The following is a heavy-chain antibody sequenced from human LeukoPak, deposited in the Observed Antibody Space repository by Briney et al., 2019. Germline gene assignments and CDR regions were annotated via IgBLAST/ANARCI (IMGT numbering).Heavy chain of an antibody. V-gene: IGHV4-39*07. CDR3: ARERSSSGGHNWFDP. CDR1: GGYIITSGHY. D-gene: IGHD4-23*01. J-gene: IGHJ5*02. Sequence: SETPSLTCTVSGGYIITSGHYWGWIRQPPGKGLEWIGSVYYTGVTSTNPFFRSRMSISVDTSKNQCSLNLTSVTAADAAVYYCARERSSSGGHNWFDPWGQGTLVTVSS. CDR2: VYYTGVT.